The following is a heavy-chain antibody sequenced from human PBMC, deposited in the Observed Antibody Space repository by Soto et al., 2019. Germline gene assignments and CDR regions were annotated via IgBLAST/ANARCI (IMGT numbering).Heavy chain of an antibody. CDR3: ARGGWHIDY. V-gene: IGHV4-34*01. Sequence: SETLSLTWAVYGGSFIGYYCSWIRQPPGKGLEWIGEINHSGSTNYNPSLKSRVTISVDTSKNQFSLKLSSVTAADTAVYYCARGGWHIDYWGQGTLVTGSP. CDR1: GGSFIGYY. CDR2: INHSGST. J-gene: IGHJ4*02. D-gene: IGHD6-19*01.